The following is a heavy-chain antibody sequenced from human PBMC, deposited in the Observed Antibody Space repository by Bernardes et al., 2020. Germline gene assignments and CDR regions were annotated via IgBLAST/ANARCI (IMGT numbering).Heavy chain of an antibody. J-gene: IGHJ5*02. CDR3: ATDRMIRDGFAADL. V-gene: IGHV1-24*01. CDR2: FDPEDGET. D-gene: IGHD3-22*01. Sequence: ASVKVSCKVSGYTLTELSMHWVRQAPGKGLEWMGGFDPEDGETIYAQKFQGRVTMTEDTSTDTAYMELSSLRSEDTAVYYCATDRMIRDGFAADLWGQGTLVTVSS. CDR1: GYTLTELS.